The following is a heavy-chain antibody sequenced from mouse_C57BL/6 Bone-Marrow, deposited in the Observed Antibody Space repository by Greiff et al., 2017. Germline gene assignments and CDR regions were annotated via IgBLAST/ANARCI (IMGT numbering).Heavy chain of an antibody. J-gene: IGHJ2*01. V-gene: IGHV8-8*01. CDR2: IWWDDDK. CDR3: ARIAITTVLATDY. Sequence: QVTLKVSGPGILQPSQTLSLTCSFSGYSLSSFGMGVGWIRQPSGKGLEWLAHIWWDDDKYYNPAMKRRPSISKDTSKNQLFHKIANVDTAETATYYCARIAITTVLATDYWGQGTTLTVSS. D-gene: IGHD1-1*01. CDR1: GYSLSSFGMG.